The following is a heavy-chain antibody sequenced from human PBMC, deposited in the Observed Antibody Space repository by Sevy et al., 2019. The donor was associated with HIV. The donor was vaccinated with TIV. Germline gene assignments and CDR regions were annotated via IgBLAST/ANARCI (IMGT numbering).Heavy chain of an antibody. CDR1: GGSISSYY. D-gene: IGHD3-10*01. CDR2: IYYGGST. CDR3: ARESGITRAPGWFDP. J-gene: IGHJ5*02. Sequence: SETLSLTCTVSGGSISSYYWSWIRQPPGKGLEWIGYIYYGGSTNYNPSLKSRVTISVDTSKNQISLKLSSMTAADTAVYYCARESGITRAPGWFDPWGQGTLVTVSS. V-gene: IGHV4-59*01.